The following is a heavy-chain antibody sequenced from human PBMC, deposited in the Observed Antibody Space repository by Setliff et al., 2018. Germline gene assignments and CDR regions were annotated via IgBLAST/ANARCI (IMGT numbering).Heavy chain of an antibody. V-gene: IGHV3-48*04. D-gene: IGHD2-15*01. CDR3: ARDLDGGNGHDL. CDR1: GFTFSSYA. Sequence: GGSLRLSCAASGFTFSSYAMSWVRQAPGKGLEWVSYISSSGSTIYYADSVKGRFTISRDNAKNSLYLQMNGLRADDTAVYYCARDLDGGNGHDLWGRGTLVTVSS. J-gene: IGHJ5*02. CDR2: ISSSGSTI.